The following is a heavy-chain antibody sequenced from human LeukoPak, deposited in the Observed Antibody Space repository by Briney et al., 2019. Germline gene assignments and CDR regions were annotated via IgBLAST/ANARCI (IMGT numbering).Heavy chain of an antibody. Sequence: GSLRLSCAASGFTFSSYSMNWVRQAPGKGLEWISYISSYSGSTIYYADSVKGRFTISRDNAKNALYLQMNSLRYEDTAVYHCARGLAPWGQGTLVTVSS. CDR2: ISSYSGSTI. J-gene: IGHJ5*02. CDR1: GFTFSSYS. V-gene: IGHV3-48*02. CDR3: ARGLAP.